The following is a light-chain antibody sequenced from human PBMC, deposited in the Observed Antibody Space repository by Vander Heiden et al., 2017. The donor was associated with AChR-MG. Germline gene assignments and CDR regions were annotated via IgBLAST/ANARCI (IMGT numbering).Light chain of an antibody. CDR1: RLRSYY. V-gene: IGLV3-19*01. CDR3: NSRESSGNHYV. CDR2: GKN. Sequence: AELTPDPAVSVALGQTVRITCQGDRLRSYYASWYQQKPGQAPVLVIYGKNNRPSGIPDRFSGSSSGNTASLTITGAQAEDEADYYCNSRESSGNHYVFGTGTKVTVL. J-gene: IGLJ1*01.